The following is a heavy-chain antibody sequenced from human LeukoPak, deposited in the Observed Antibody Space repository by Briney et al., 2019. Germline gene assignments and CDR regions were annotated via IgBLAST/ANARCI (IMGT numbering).Heavy chain of an antibody. CDR1: RFTFSSYW. J-gene: IGHJ4*02. CDR3: VTTPN. Sequence: PGGSLRLSCPASRFTFSSYWMSWVRHAPGKGLEWVAKIKQDGSENYYVDSVKGRFTISRDNAKNSLYLQMNSLRAEDTAVYYCVTTPNWGQGTLVTVSS. D-gene: IGHD1-1*01. CDR2: IKQDGSEN. V-gene: IGHV3-7*01.